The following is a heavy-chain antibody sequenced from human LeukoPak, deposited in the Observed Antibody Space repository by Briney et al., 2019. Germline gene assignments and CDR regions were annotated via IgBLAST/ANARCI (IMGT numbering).Heavy chain of an antibody. J-gene: IGHJ5*02. CDR3: SRGSAIVVIPAAFSWFDP. CDR1: GFTFSSYG. V-gene: IGHV3-23*01. Sequence: GRSLRLSCAASGFTFSSYGMHWVRQAPGKGLEWVSAISGSDGSTYYADSVKGRFSISRDNSKNTLYLQMNTLRAEDTAVYYCSRGSAIVVIPAAFSWFDPWGQGTLVTVSS. D-gene: IGHD2-2*01. CDR2: ISGSDGST.